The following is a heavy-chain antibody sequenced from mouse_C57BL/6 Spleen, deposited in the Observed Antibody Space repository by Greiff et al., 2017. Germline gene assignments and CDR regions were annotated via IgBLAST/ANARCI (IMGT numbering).Heavy chain of an antibody. D-gene: IGHD3-3*01. CDR2: IWSGGST. CDR3: AAKRAGTYYYAMDY. J-gene: IGHJ4*01. CDR1: GFSLTSYG. V-gene: IGHV2-2*01. Sequence: VQLQESGPGLVQPSQSLSITCTVSGFSLTSYGVHWVRQSPGKGLEWLGVIWSGGSTDYNAAFISRLSISKDNSKSQVFFKMNSLQADDTAIYYCAAKRAGTYYYAMDYWGQGTSVTVSS.